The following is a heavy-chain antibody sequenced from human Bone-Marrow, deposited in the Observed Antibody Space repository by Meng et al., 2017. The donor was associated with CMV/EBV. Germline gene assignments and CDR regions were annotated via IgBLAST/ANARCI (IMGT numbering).Heavy chain of an antibody. Sequence: GESLKISRLVPGFTFSNAFMSWVRQSPGKGLEWVGRIKSKTDGGTTDYAAPVNGRFTISRDDSKNTQCLQMNSLKSEDTAVYYCTTGPRRLGSGVCDIWGRGTMVTFSS. V-gene: IGHV3-15*01. D-gene: IGHD3-10*01. CDR2: IKSKTDGGTT. CDR1: GFTFSNAF. J-gene: IGHJ3*02. CDR3: TTGPRRLGSGVCDI.